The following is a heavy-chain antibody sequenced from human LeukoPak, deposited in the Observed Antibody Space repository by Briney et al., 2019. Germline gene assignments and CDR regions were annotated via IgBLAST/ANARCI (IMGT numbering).Heavy chain of an antibody. V-gene: IGHV3-48*03. CDR1: GFTFSSYE. Sequence: PGGSLRLSCAASGFTFSSYEMNWVRQAPGKGLEWVSYIGSSGSTIYYADSVKGRFTISRDNAKNSLYLQMNSLRAEDTAVYYCAREIIGSSSLPDYWGQGTLVTVSS. CDR3: AREIIGSSSLPDY. J-gene: IGHJ4*02. CDR2: IGSSGSTI. D-gene: IGHD6-6*01.